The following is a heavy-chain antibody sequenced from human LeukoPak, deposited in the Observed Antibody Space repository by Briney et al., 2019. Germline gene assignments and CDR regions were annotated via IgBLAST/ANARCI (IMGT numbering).Heavy chain of an antibody. J-gene: IGHJ4*02. D-gene: IGHD3-3*01. CDR1: GGSFSGYY. V-gene: IGHV4-34*01. Sequence: SETLSLTCAVYGGSFSGYYWSWIRQPPGKGLEWIGEINHSGSTNYNPSLKSRVTISVDTSKNQFSLKLSSVTAADTAVYYCARVKSGYWPYCFDYWGQGTLVTVSS. CDR3: ARVKSGYWPYCFDY. CDR2: INHSGST.